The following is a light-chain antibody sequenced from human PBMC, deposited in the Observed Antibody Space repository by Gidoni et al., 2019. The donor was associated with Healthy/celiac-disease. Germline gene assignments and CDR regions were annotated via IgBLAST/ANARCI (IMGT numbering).Light chain of an antibody. J-gene: IGKJ4*01. CDR3: QQDNNWPRT. CDR2: GAS. Sequence: PATLSVSPGERATLSCRASQSVSSNLACYQQKPGQAPRLLIYGASTRATGIPARCSGSGSGTDFTLTISSLQSEDFAVYYCQQDNNWPRTFGGGTKVEIK. CDR1: QSVSSN. V-gene: IGKV3-15*01.